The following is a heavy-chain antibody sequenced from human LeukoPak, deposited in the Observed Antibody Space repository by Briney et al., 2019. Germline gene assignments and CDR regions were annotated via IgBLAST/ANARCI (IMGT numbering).Heavy chain of an antibody. CDR2: IHTSGST. V-gene: IGHV4-4*07. CDR3: ARDRYYYGSGSYYFDY. Sequence: SETLSLTCTVSGVSISSYYWSWIRQPAGKGLEWIGRIHTSGSTNYNPSLKSRVTMSVDTSKNQFSLKLSSVTAADTAVSYCARDRYYYGSGSYYFDYWGQGTLVTVSS. D-gene: IGHD3-10*01. CDR1: GVSISSYY. J-gene: IGHJ4*02.